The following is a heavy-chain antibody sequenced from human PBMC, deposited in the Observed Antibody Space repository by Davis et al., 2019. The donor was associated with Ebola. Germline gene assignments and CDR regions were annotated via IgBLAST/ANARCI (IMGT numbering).Heavy chain of an antibody. J-gene: IGHJ5*02. Sequence: SVKVSCKASGGTFSSYAISWVRQAPGQGLEWMGRIIPILGIANYAQKFQGRVTITADESTSTAYMELSSLRSEDTAVYYCARATEAYCGGDCYYCLGCWFDPWGQGTLVTVSS. CDR3: ARATEAYCGGDCYYCLGCWFDP. D-gene: IGHD2-21*01. V-gene: IGHV1-69*04. CDR2: IIPILGIA. CDR1: GGTFSSYA.